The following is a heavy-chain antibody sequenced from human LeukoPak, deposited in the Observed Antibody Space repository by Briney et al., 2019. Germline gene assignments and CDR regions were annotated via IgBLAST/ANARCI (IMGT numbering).Heavy chain of an antibody. CDR3: ARQEYSSSWYGDPAHY. CDR1: GYSFTSYW. D-gene: IGHD6-13*01. Sequence: GESLKISCKGSGYSFTSYWIGWVRQMPGKGLEWMGIIYPGDSDTRYSPSFQGQVTISADKSISTAYLQWSSLKASDTAMYYCARQEYSSSWYGDPAHYWGQGTLVTVSS. J-gene: IGHJ4*02. CDR2: IYPGDSDT. V-gene: IGHV5-51*01.